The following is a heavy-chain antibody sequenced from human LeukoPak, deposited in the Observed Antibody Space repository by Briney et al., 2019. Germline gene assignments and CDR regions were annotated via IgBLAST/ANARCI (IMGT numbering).Heavy chain of an antibody. D-gene: IGHD5-24*01. Sequence: PSETLSLTCTVSGGSIPISTYYWGWVRQPPGKGLEWIGYIYYSGSTNYNPSLKSRVTISVDTSKNQFSLKLSSVTAADTAVYYCAREGDGYANDYWGQGTLVTVSS. J-gene: IGHJ4*02. CDR3: AREGDGYANDY. CDR2: IYYSGST. CDR1: GGSIPISTYY. V-gene: IGHV4-61*01.